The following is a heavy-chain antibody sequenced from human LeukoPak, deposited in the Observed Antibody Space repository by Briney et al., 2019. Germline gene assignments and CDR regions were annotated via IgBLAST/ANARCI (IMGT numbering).Heavy chain of an antibody. Sequence: ASVKVSCKASGYTFTSYCMHWVRQAPGQGLEWMGIINPSGGSTSYAQKFQGRVTMTRDTSTSTVYMELSSLRSEDTAVYYCARASPRIAAAGNWGQGTLVTVSS. J-gene: IGHJ4*02. CDR2: INPSGGST. CDR1: GYTFTSYC. CDR3: ARASPRIAAAGN. D-gene: IGHD6-13*01. V-gene: IGHV1-46*01.